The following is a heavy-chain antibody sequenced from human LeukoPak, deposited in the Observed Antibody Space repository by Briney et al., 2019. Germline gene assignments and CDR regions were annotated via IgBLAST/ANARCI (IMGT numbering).Heavy chain of an antibody. J-gene: IGHJ4*02. CDR1: GFTFSSYA. CDR2: IRGSGGST. V-gene: IGHV3-23*01. Sequence: GGSLRLSCAASGFTFSSYAMSWVRQAPGKGLEWVSDIRGSGGSTYYADSVKGRFTISRDNSKNTLYLQMNSLRDEDTAVYYCAKVPSDSSGYYYFDYWGQGTLVIVSS. CDR3: AKVPSDSSGYYYFDY. D-gene: IGHD3-22*01.